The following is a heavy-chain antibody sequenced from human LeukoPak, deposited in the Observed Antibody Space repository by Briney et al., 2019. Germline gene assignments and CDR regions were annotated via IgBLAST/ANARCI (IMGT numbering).Heavy chain of an antibody. J-gene: IGHJ6*03. CDR1: RFTFSSYS. Sequence: GGSLRLSCAASRFTFSSYSMNWVRQAPGKGLEWVSSISSSSSYIYYADSVKVRFTISRDNAKNSLYLQMSSLRAEDTAVYYCARVNGIVVTILYLYMDVWGKGTTVTVSS. CDR3: ARVNGIVVTILYLYMDV. V-gene: IGHV3-21*01. D-gene: IGHD5-12*01. CDR2: ISSSSSYI.